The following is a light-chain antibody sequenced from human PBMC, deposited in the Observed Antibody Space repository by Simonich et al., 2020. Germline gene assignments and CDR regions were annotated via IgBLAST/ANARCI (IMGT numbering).Light chain of an antibody. V-gene: IGLV2-11*01. CDR2: DVS. Sequence: QSALTQPRSVSGSPGQSVTISCTGTSSDVGGYNYVSWYQQNPGKAPKLMIYDVSKRPSGFPDRFSGSKSGNPASLTISGLQAEDEADYYCCSYAGSYTWVFGGGTKLTVL. CDR1: SSDVGGYNY. CDR3: CSYAGSYTWV. J-gene: IGLJ3*02.